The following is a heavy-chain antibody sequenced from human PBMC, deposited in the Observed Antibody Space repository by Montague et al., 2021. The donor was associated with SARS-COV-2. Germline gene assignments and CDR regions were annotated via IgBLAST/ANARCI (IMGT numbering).Heavy chain of an antibody. D-gene: IGHD5-12*01. V-gene: IGHV1-24*01. CDR3: ATSSAIVATIRGGGNYHYYYGMDV. CDR2: FDPEDGET. CDR1: GYTLTELS. Sequence: SVKVSCKVSGYTLTELSMHWVRQAPGKGLEWMGGFDPEDGETIYAQKFQGRVTMTEDTSTDTAYMELSSLRSEDTAVYYCATSSAIVATIRGGGNYHYYYGMDVWGQGTTVTVSS. J-gene: IGHJ6*02.